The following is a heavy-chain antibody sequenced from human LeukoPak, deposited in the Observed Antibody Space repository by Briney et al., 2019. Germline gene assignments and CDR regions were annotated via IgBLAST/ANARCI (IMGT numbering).Heavy chain of an antibody. D-gene: IGHD3-10*01. CDR1: GYSFTSYW. V-gene: IGHV5-51*01. CDR3: ARLSGGLWFGELLSQRYFDY. J-gene: IGHJ4*02. CDR2: IYPGDSDT. Sequence: GESLKISCKGSGYSFTSYWIGWVRQMPGKGLERMGIIYPGDSDTRYSPSFQGQVTISADKSISTAYLQWSSLKASDTAMYYCARLSGGLWFGELLSQRYFDYWGQGTLVIVSS.